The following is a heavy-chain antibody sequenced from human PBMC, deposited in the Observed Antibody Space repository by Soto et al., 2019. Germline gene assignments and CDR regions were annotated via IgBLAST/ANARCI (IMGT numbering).Heavy chain of an antibody. CDR2: ISGSGGST. CDR3: AKDRRSSLRVYAMDV. V-gene: IGHV3-23*01. J-gene: IGHJ6*02. CDR1: GFTFSSYA. Sequence: VGSLRLSCAASGFTFSSYAMSWFRQAPVNGLEWVSAISGSGGSTYYADSVKGRFTISRDNSKNTLYLQMNSLRAEDTAVYYCAKDRRSSLRVYAMDVWGQGTTVTVSS. D-gene: IGHD2-15*01.